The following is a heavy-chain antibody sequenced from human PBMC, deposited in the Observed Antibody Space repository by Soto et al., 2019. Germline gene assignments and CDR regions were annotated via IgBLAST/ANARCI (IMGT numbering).Heavy chain of an antibody. J-gene: IGHJ3*02. CDR3: AAPGPDAFDI. CDR2: IIPIFGTA. Sequence: SVQVSCKASGGAFSSYAISWVRQAPGQGLEWMGGIIPIFGTANYAQKFQGRVTITADESTSTAYMELSSLRSEDTAVYYCAAPGPDAFDIWGQGTMVTVSS. CDR1: GGAFSSYA. V-gene: IGHV1-69*13.